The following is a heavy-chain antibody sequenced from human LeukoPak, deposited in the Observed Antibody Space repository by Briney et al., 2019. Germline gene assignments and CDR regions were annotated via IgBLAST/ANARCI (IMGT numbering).Heavy chain of an antibody. J-gene: IGHJ4*02. D-gene: IGHD2-2*01. Sequence: ASVKVSCKASGYTFTGYYMHWVRQAPGQGLEWMGWINPNSGGTNYAQKFQGRVTMTRDTSISTAYMELSRLRSDDTAVYYCARDSLRRGAACSSTSCSLGYWGQGTLVTVSS. CDR3: ARDSLRRGAACSSTSCSLGY. V-gene: IGHV1-2*02. CDR1: GYTFTGYY. CDR2: INPNSGGT.